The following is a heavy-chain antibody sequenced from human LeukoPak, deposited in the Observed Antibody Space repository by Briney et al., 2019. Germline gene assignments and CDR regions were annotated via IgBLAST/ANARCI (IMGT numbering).Heavy chain of an antibody. D-gene: IGHD3-10*01. CDR1: GFTFSSYS. V-gene: IGHV3-21*01. CDR2: ISSSSSYI. Sequence: GGSLRLSCAASGFTFSSYSMNWVRQAPGKGLEWVSSISSSSSYIYYADSVKGRFTISRDNAKNSLYLQMNSLRAEDTAVYYCARDDRDDGNFDYWGQGTLVTVSS. J-gene: IGHJ4*02. CDR3: ARDDRDDGNFDY.